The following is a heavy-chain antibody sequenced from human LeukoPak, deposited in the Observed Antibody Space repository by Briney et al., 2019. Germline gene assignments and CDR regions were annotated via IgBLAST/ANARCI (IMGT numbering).Heavy chain of an antibody. J-gene: IGHJ4*02. CDR1: GGSISSYY. Sequence: SETLSLTCTVSGGSISSYYWSWIRQPAGKGLEWIGRIYTSGTTHYNPSLKSRVTMSVDTSKNQFSLKLSSVTAADTAVYYCARDGGDYGSGSYYAYWGQGTLVSVSS. D-gene: IGHD3-10*01. V-gene: IGHV4-4*07. CDR3: ARDGGDYGSGSYYAY. CDR2: IYTSGTT.